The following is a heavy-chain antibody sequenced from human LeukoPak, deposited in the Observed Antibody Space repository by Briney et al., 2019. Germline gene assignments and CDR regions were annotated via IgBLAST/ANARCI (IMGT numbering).Heavy chain of an antibody. CDR1: GGSVSSGNYH. Sequence: SETLSLTCTVSGGSVSSGNYHWSWIRQAPGKGPEWIGHNGNTNYNPSLKSRVTISIDTSKNQFSLNLNTVTAADTAVYYCATYYGGVGGRGHWGPGTLVTVSS. V-gene: IGHV4-61*01. CDR2: NGNT. J-gene: IGHJ4*02. CDR3: ATYYGGVGGRGH. D-gene: IGHD2-21*01.